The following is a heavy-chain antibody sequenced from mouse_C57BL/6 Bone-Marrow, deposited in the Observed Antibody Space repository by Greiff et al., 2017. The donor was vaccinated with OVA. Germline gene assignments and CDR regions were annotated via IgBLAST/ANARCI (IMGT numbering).Heavy chain of an antibody. Sequence: EVKLMESGGGLVQPGDSLSLSCAASGFTFTNYYMSWVRQPPGKALEWLAFIRNKPNGSTTEYSASVKGRFTISRDNSQSILYLQMNALRAEDCATYYCARYKGRVAVDYFDYWGQGTALTVSS. D-gene: IGHD1-1*01. CDR2: IRNKPNGSTT. CDR1: GFTFTNYY. CDR3: ARYKGRVAVDYFDY. J-gene: IGHJ2*01. V-gene: IGHV7-3*01.